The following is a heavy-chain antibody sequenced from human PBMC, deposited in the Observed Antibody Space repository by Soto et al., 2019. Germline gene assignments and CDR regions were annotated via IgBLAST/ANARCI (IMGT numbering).Heavy chain of an antibody. CDR1: GYTFTSYG. J-gene: IGHJ6*02. CDR3: ASQDVGLYYYYGMDV. Sequence: QVQLVQSGAEVKKPGASVRVSCKASGYTFTSYGISWVRQAPGQGLEWMGWISAYNGNTNYAQKLQGRVTMTTDTSTSTAYMELRSLRSDDTAVYYCASQDVGLYYYYGMDVWGQGTTVTVSS. CDR2: ISAYNGNT. D-gene: IGHD3-16*01. V-gene: IGHV1-18*04.